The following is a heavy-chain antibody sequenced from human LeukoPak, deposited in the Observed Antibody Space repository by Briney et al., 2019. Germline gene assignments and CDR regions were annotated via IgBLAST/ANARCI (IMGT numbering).Heavy chain of an antibody. V-gene: IGHV3-7*01. J-gene: IGHJ4*02. Sequence: PGGSLRLSCAASGFTFSSYWMSWVRQAPGKGLEWVANIKQDGSEKYYVDSVKGRFTISRDNAKNSLYLQMNSLRAEDTAVYYCARVPIPEIRWQRVMYFDYWGQGTLVTVSS. CDR2: IKQDGSEK. CDR3: ARVPIPEIRWQRVMYFDY. CDR1: GFTFSSYW. D-gene: IGHD4-23*01.